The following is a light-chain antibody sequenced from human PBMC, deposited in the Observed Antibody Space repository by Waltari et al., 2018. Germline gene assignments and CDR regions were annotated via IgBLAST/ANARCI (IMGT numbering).Light chain of an antibody. CDR2: DVS. V-gene: IGLV2-14*03. CDR3: SSYISSSTLEL. J-gene: IGLJ2*01. Sequence: QSALTQPASVSGSPGQSITISCTGTSSDVVAYNYVSWYQQHPGKAPKLMIFDVSKRPSGVSNRFSGSKSGNTASLTISGLQAEDEADYYCSSYISSSTLELFGGGTSLTVL. CDR1: SSDVVAYNY.